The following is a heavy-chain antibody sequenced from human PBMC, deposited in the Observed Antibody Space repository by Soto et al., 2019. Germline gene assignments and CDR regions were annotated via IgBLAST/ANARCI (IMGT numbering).Heavy chain of an antibody. D-gene: IGHD1-20*01. V-gene: IGHV1-18*04. Sequence: QVQLVQSGAEVKKPGASVKVSCTASGYTFTNYAISWVRQAPGQGLEWMGWRNAYSGDTNYAQKLQGRLTMTTDTSTSTAYMELRSMRYDDTAVYYCARAEKWVTGNMGGYWGQGTLVTVSS. J-gene: IGHJ4*02. CDR1: GYTFTNYA. CDR3: ARAEKWVTGNMGGY. CDR2: RNAYSGDT.